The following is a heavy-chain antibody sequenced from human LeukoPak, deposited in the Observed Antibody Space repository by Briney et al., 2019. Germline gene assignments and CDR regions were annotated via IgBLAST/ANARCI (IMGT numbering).Heavy chain of an antibody. D-gene: IGHD3-3*01. Sequence: GGSLRLSCAASGFTFSSYWMSWVRQAPGKGLEWVANIKQDGSEKYYVDSVKGRFTVSRDNSKNTLYLHMNSLRAEDTAVYYCARATANYDFWSGFSSYYGLDVWGQGTTVTVSS. CDR2: IKQDGSEK. CDR1: GFTFSSYW. V-gene: IGHV3-7*01. CDR3: ARATANYDFWSGFSSYYGLDV. J-gene: IGHJ6*02.